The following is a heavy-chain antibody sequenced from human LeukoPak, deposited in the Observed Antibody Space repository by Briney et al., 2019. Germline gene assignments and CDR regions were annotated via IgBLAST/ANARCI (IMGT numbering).Heavy chain of an antibody. Sequence: SVKVSCKASGGTFSSYAISWVRQAPGQGLEWMGRIIPIFGTANYAQKFQGRVTITTDESTSTAYMELSSLRSEDTAVYYCARVDPRGYYYYMNVWGKGTTVTVSS. CDR2: IIPIFGTA. CDR1: GGTFSSYA. D-gene: IGHD2-15*01. CDR3: ARVDPRGYYYYMNV. V-gene: IGHV1-69*05. J-gene: IGHJ6*03.